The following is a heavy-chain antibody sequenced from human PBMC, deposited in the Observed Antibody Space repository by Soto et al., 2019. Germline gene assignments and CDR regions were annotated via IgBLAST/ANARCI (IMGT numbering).Heavy chain of an antibody. V-gene: IGHV1-58*01. CDR3: AADRDIVPTIHRFYYYYGMDV. Sequence: SVKVSCKASGFTFTSSAVQWVRQARGQRLEWIGWIVVGSGNTNYAQKFQERVTITRDMSTSTAYMELSSLRSEDTAVYYCAADRDIVPTIHRFYYYYGMDVWGQGTRVTASS. CDR2: IVVGSGNT. CDR1: GFTFTSSA. J-gene: IGHJ6*02. D-gene: IGHD5-12*01.